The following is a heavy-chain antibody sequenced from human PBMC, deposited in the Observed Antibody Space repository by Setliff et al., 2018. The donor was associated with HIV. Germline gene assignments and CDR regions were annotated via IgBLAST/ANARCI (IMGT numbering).Heavy chain of an antibody. J-gene: IGHJ6*03. Sequence: SLRLSCAASGFTFSNYWMHMVRQPPGKGLVWVSRINENGSGTDYADSVKGRFTISRDNAKNTLYLQMNSLRAEDTAVYYCASSGSYPPHYYYYYMDVWGKGTTVTVSS. V-gene: IGHV3-74*01. CDR1: GFTFSNYW. D-gene: IGHD1-26*01. CDR2: INENGSGT. CDR3: ASSGSYPPHYYYYYMDV.